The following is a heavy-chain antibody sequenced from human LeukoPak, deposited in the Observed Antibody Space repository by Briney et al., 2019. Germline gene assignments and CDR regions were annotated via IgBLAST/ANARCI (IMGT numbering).Heavy chain of an antibody. CDR2: IYYSGST. Sequence: SETLSLTCTVSGGSVNSGSYYWNWIRQPPGKGLEWIGYIYYSGSTNYNPSLKSRVTISVDTSKNQFSLKLSSVTAADTAVYYCARAAYSGSYHSDYWGQGTLATVSS. CDR1: GGSVNSGSYY. J-gene: IGHJ4*02. CDR3: ARAAYSGSYHSDY. D-gene: IGHD1-26*01. V-gene: IGHV4-61*01.